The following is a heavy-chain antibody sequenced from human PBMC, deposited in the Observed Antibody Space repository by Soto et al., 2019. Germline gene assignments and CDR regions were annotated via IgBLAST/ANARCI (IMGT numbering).Heavy chain of an antibody. CDR3: ATRYWNYVVVNWFDP. CDR2: FDPEDGET. J-gene: IGHJ5*02. V-gene: IGHV1-24*01. CDR1: GYTLTELS. Sequence: ASVKVSCKVSGYTLTELSMHWVRQAPGKGLEWMGGFDPEDGETIYAQKFQGRVTMTENTSTDTAYMELSSLRSEDTAVYYCATRYWNYVVVNWFDPWGRGSLVSVSS. D-gene: IGHD1-7*01.